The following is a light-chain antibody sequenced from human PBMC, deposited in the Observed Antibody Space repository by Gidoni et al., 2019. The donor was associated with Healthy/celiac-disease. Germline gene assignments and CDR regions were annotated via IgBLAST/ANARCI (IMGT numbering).Light chain of an antibody. J-gene: IGKJ4*01. CDR3: QQRSNWPRSLT. Sequence: DIVFTLSPATLSLSPGERATLTCRASQSVSSYLAWYQQKPGQAPRLLIYDASNRATGIPARFSGSGSGTDFTLTISSLEPEDDAVYYCQQRSNWPRSLTFGGGTKVEIK. CDR2: DAS. V-gene: IGKV3-11*01. CDR1: QSVSSY.